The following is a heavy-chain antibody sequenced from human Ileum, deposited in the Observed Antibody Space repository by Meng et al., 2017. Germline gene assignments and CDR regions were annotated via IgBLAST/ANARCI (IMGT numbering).Heavy chain of an antibody. CDR1: GFTFSDYA. CDR3: AKGSTYCYGAGSYTYFDN. J-gene: IGHJ4*02. V-gene: IGHV3-23*01. CDR2: ISADGRST. Sequence: GESLKISCVASGFTFSDYAVTWVRPGPGKGLGWVASISADGRSTYHSDSVKGRFSISRTNSLNTLYLQMNRMRVEDTAVYYCAKGSTYCYGAGSYTYFDNWGQGTLVTVSS. D-gene: IGHD3-10*01.